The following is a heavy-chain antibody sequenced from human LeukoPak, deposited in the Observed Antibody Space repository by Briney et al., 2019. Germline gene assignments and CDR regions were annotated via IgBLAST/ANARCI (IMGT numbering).Heavy chain of an antibody. Sequence: SETPSLTCTGSGGSISSPYWSWILQPPRALLEGIGYISSIGSTNYNPSLKSRVTISVDTSKNQFSLKLTSVTAADTAVYFCARDPTTVTKGLDIWGQGTMVTVSS. CDR3: ARDPTTVTKGLDI. CDR2: ISSIGST. J-gene: IGHJ3*02. CDR1: GGSISSPY. V-gene: IGHV4-59*11. D-gene: IGHD4-17*01.